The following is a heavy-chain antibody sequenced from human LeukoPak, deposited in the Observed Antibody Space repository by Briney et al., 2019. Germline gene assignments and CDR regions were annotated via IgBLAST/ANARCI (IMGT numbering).Heavy chain of an antibody. Sequence: GGSLRLSCAASGFTFSIHLMTWVRQAPGKGLEWVANIYQDGREKYYAVSVKGRFTISRDNAKNSLFLQMDSLRAEDTAVYYCAGERPSSSWYDYWGQGTLVTVSS. D-gene: IGHD6-13*01. V-gene: IGHV3-7*01. CDR2: IYQDGREK. CDR1: GFTFSIHL. J-gene: IGHJ4*02. CDR3: AGERPSSSWYDY.